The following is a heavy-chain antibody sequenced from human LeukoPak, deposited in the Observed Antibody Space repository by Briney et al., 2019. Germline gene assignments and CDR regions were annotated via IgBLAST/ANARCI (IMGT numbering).Heavy chain of an antibody. D-gene: IGHD6-19*01. CDR1: GFTFNNYW. CDR3: ARGTIAVAGIDY. CDR2: INQDGSEK. Sequence: GGSLRLSCAASGFTFNNYWMSWVCQAPGKGLEWVANINQDGSEKHYVDSVKGRFTISRDNAKNSLYLQMNSLRAEDTAVYYCARGTIAVAGIDYWGQGTLVTVSS. J-gene: IGHJ4*02. V-gene: IGHV3-7*01.